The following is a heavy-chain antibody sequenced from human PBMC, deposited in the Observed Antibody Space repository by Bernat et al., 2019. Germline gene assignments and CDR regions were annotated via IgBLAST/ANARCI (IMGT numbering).Heavy chain of an antibody. J-gene: IGHJ1*01. CDR2: IYWDDDK. V-gene: IGHV2-5*02. CDR3: AHRPAAAGTGYFQH. CDR1: GFSLSTSGVG. Sequence: QITLKESGPTLVKPTQTLTLTCTFSGFSLSTSGVGVGWIRQPPGKALEWLALIYWDDDKRYSPSLKSRLTITKDTSKNQVVLTMTNMDPVDTATYHCAHRPAAAGTGYFQHWGQGTLVTVSS. D-gene: IGHD6-13*01.